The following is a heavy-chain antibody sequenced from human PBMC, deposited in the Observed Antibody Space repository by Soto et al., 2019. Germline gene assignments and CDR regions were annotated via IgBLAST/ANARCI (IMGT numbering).Heavy chain of an antibody. V-gene: IGHV3-23*01. J-gene: IGHJ4*02. CDR3: AKAMEGIVVVPAAIDY. Sequence: PGGSLRLSCAASGFTFSSYAMSWVRQAPGQGLEWVSAISGSGTSTYYADSVKGRFTISRDNSKNTLYLQMNSLRAEDTAVYYCAKAMEGIVVVPAAIDYWGQGTLVTVSP. D-gene: IGHD2-2*02. CDR1: GFTFSSYA. CDR2: ISGSGTST.